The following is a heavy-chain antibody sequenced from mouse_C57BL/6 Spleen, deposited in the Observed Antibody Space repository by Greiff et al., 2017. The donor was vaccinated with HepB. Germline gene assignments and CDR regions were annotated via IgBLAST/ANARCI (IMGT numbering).Heavy chain of an antibody. CDR1: GFTFSDYG. Sequence: EVQVVESGGGLVKPGGSLKLSCAASGFTFSDYGMHWVRQAPEKGLEWVAYISSGSSTIYYADTVKGRFTISRDNAKNTLFLQMTSLGSEDAAMYYCARRGVYYGHYYAMDYWGQGTSVPVSS. V-gene: IGHV5-17*01. CDR2: ISSGSSTI. D-gene: IGHD2-1*01. J-gene: IGHJ4*01. CDR3: ARRGVYYGHYYAMDY.